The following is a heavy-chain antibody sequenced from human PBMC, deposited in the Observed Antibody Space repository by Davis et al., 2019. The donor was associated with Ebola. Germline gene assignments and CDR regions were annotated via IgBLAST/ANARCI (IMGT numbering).Heavy chain of an antibody. D-gene: IGHD1-7*01. CDR3: AKYPGTTAFDI. CDR1: GFTFSSYG. Sequence: GESLKISCAASGFTFSSYGMHWVRQAPGKGLEWVAVISYDGSNKYYADSVKGRFTISRGNSKNTLYLQMNSLRAEDTAVYYCAKYPGTTAFDIWGQGTMVTVSS. CDR2: ISYDGSNK. V-gene: IGHV3-30*18. J-gene: IGHJ3*02.